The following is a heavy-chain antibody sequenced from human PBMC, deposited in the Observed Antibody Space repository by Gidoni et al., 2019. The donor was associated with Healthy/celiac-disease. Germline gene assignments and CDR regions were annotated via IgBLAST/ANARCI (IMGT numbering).Heavy chain of an antibody. CDR3: ARAREVVVVAATPGSDWFDP. Sequence: QVQLVQSGAEVKKPGASVMVSCKASGYTFTGYYMHWVRKAPGQGLEWMGWSNPNSGGTNYAQKFQGWVTMTRDTSISTAYMELSRLRSDDTAVYYCARAREVVVVAATPGSDWFDPWGQGTLVTVSS. CDR1: GYTFTGYY. V-gene: IGHV1-2*04. CDR2: SNPNSGGT. J-gene: IGHJ5*02. D-gene: IGHD2-15*01.